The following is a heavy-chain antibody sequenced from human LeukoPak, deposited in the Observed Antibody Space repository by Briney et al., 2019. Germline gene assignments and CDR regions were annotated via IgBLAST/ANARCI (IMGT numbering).Heavy chain of an antibody. CDR1: GGSISSYY. CDR2: IYYSWRT. D-gene: IGHD3-22*01. CDR3: ARQFYYYDSSGYEY. V-gene: IGHV4-59*08. J-gene: IGHJ4*02. Sequence: SETLSLTCTVSGGSISSYYWSWIRQPPGKGLEWIGYIYYSWRTNYNPSLKSRLTISADTSKNQFSLKLSSVTAADTAVYYCARQFYYYDSSGYEYWGQGTLVTVSS.